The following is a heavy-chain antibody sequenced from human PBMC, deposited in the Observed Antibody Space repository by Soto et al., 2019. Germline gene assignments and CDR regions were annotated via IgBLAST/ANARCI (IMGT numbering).Heavy chain of an antibody. J-gene: IGHJ4*02. CDR3: ARAVGDDFWSAYYFDY. D-gene: IGHD3-3*01. V-gene: IGHV3-21*01. Sequence: GSLRLSCAASGFTFSSYSMNWVRQAPGKGLEWVSSISSSSSHIYYADSVKGRFTISRDNAKKSLYLQMNSLRAEDTAVYYCARAVGDDFWSAYYFDYWGQGILVTVSS. CDR1: GFTFSSYS. CDR2: ISSSSSHI.